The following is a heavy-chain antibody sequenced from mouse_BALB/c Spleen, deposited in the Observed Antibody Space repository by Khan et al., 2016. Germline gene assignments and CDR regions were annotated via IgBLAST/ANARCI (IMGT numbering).Heavy chain of an antibody. D-gene: IGHD2-4*01. V-gene: IGHV2-6-7*01. Sequence: QVQLKQSGPGLVAPSQSLSITCTVSGFSLTAFGVNWVRQPPGKGLEWLGMIWGDGSTDYNSALKSRLSITKDNSKSQLFLKMNSLQTDDTARYXCASYYDYDWGFAYWGQGTLVTVSA. J-gene: IGHJ3*01. CDR3: ASYYDYDWGFAY. CDR1: GFSLTAFG. CDR2: IWGDGST.